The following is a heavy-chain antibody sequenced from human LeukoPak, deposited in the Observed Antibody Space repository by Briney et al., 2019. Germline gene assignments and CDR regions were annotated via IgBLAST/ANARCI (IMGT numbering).Heavy chain of an antibody. Sequence: PGGSLRLSCAASGFTFSSYWMSWVRQAPGKGLEWVANIKQDGSETYYVDSVKGRFTISRDNAKNSLYLQMNSLRAEDTAVYYCARDRGGDSSGWYLERRTSDYWGQGTLVTVSS. CDR3: ARDRGGDSSGWYLERRTSDY. CDR2: IKQDGSET. D-gene: IGHD6-19*01. CDR1: GFTFSSYW. J-gene: IGHJ4*02. V-gene: IGHV3-7*03.